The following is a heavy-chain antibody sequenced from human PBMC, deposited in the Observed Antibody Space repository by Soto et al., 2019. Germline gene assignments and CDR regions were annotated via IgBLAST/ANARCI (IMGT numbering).Heavy chain of an antibody. V-gene: IGHV4-31*03. CDR1: GGSISSGGYY. D-gene: IGHD3-22*01. CDR2: IYYSGST. CDR3: AGANYYDSSGYYCYGY. J-gene: IGHJ4*02. Sequence: QVQLQESGPGLVKPSQTLSLTCTVSGGSISSGGYYWSWIRQHPGKGLEWIGYIYYSGSTYYNPVLKGRVTISGDTVKDQVPLKLSSVTAADTAVYYCAGANYYDSSGYYCYGYWGQGTLVTVSS.